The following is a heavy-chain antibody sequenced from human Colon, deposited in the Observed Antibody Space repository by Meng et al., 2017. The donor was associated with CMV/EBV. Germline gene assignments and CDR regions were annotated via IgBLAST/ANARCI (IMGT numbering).Heavy chain of an antibody. CDR1: GGSVTDFHY. V-gene: IGHV4-59*02. Sequence: SETLSLTCTVSGGSVTDFHYWSWVRQPPGKGLEWSAYVSYNGNTNYNRSLRSRVTISSDAAKNQFSLRLTSATTADTAVYFCARGWADIRFSGAMDVWGQGTTVTVSS. J-gene: IGHJ6*02. D-gene: IGHD3-3*01. CDR2: VSYNGNT. CDR3: ARGWADIRFSGAMDV.